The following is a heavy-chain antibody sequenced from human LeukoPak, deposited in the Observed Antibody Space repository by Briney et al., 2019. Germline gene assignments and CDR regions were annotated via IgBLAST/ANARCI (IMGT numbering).Heavy chain of an antibody. J-gene: IGHJ6*02. CDR1: GFTFSSYA. Sequence: GGSLRLSCAASGFTFSSYAMHWVRQAPGKGLEWVAVISYDGSNKYYADSVKGRFTISRDNSKNMVYLQVNSLRGEDTAVYYCAQDGYGMDVWGHGTTVTVSS. CDR2: ISYDGSNK. V-gene: IGHV3-30-3*01. CDR3: AQDGYGMDV.